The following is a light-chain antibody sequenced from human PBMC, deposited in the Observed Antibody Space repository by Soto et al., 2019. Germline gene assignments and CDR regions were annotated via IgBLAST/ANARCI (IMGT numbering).Light chain of an antibody. CDR1: SSNIGAGYD. CDR2: GNS. CDR3: QSYDSSVSKVV. V-gene: IGLV1-40*01. J-gene: IGLJ2*01. Sequence: QSVLTQPHSVSGAPGQRVTISCTGSSSNIGAGYDVHWYQQLPRTAPKLLIYGNSNRPSGVPDRFSGSKSGTSASLAITGFQAEDEADYYCQSYDSSVSKVVFGGGTKLTVL.